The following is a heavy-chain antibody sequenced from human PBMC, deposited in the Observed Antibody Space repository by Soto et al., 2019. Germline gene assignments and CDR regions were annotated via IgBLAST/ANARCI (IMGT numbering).Heavy chain of an antibody. J-gene: IGHJ4*02. CDR3: SRASAAATSWFVY. CDR2: FNPKTGGA. V-gene: IGHV1-2*02. Sequence: ASVKVSCKASGYIFPDYYIHWVRQAPGQGLEWMGWFNPKTGGANSAQKFQGRVAMTRDTSITTVYLELSSLTSDDTAVYFCSRASAAATSWFVYWGQGCLVTVSS. D-gene: IGHD2-15*01. CDR1: GYIFPDYY.